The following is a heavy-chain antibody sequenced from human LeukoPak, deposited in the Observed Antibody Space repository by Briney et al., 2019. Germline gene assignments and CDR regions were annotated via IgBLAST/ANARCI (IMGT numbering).Heavy chain of an antibody. CDR3: ASLGCSSWLKSKSYYMDV. CDR1: GGSISSSSYY. J-gene: IGHJ6*03. CDR2: IYYSGST. Sequence: SETLSLTCTVSGGSISSSSYYWGWIRQPPGKGLEWIGSIYYSGSTYYNPSLKSRVTISVDTSKNQFSLKLSSVTAADTAVYYCASLGCSSWLKSKSYYMDVWGKGTTVTVSS. D-gene: IGHD6-13*01. V-gene: IGHV4-39*07.